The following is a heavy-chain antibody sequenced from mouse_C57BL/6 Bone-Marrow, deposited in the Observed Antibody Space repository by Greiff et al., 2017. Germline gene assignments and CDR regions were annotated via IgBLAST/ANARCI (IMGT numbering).Heavy chain of an antibody. J-gene: IGHJ4*01. CDR1: GFSINSDCY. Sequence: EVKLLESGTSLVRPSPTLSLTCTVTGFSINSDCYWSWIRQFPGNKLEYIWYTFYSGITYYNPSLESRTYITRDTSKNQFSLQLSSVTTEDTSTYNCARDCYDYDARYYWGQGTSVTVSS. CDR3: ARDCYDYDARYY. V-gene: IGHV3-3*01. CDR2: TFYSGIT.